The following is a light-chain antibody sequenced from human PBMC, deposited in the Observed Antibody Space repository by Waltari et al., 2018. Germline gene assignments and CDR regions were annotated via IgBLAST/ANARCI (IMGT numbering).Light chain of an antibody. Sequence: EIVLTQSQGILSLSPGARVTLYCRASQSLSGDYVAWYQQKSGQAPTLLIYGASTRATGIPDRFSGSGSGTDFTLTINRLEPEDSAVYYCQQCYRSPWTFGQGTKVEIK. V-gene: IGKV3-20*01. J-gene: IGKJ1*01. CDR3: QQCYRSPWT. CDR1: QSLSGDY. CDR2: GAS.